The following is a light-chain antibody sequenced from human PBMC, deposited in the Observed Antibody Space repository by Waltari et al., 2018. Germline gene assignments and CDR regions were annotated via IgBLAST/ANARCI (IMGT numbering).Light chain of an antibody. Sequence: EIVLTQSPATLSLSPGEGATLSCRASQSVSSYLAWYQQKPGQAPRLLIYDTSTRASGIPARFSGSGSGTDFSLSISSLEPEDFAVYYCQQRHNWPLTFGGGTKVEIK. CDR3: QQRHNWPLT. J-gene: IGKJ4*01. CDR1: QSVSSY. CDR2: DTS. V-gene: IGKV3-11*01.